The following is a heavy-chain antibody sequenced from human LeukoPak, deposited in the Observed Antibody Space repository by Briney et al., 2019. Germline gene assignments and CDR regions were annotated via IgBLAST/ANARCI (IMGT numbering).Heavy chain of an antibody. CDR2: INPSGGST. Sequence: ASVKVSCKASGYTFTGYYMHWVRQAPGQGLEWMGIINPSGGSTSYAQKFQGRVTMTRDMSTSTVYMELSSLRSEDTAVYYCARDYCSGGSCYYYYYYYMDVWGKGTTVTVSS. CDR3: ARDYCSGGSCYYYYYYYMDV. V-gene: IGHV1-46*01. D-gene: IGHD2-15*01. CDR1: GYTFTGYY. J-gene: IGHJ6*03.